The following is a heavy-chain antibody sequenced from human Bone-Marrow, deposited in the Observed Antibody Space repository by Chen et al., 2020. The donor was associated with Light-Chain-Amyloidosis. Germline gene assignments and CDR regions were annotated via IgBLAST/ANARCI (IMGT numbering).Heavy chain of an antibody. D-gene: IGHD5-12*01. V-gene: IGHV5-51*01. Sequence: EVQLEQSGPEVKKPGESLKISCKGSGYTFPNYWIGWVRQMPGKGLEWMGVIYPDDSEARYSPSLEDQVTISADKSITTACLQWRSLKASDTAMYYCARRRDGYNFDYWGQGTLVTVSS. CDR3: ARRRDGYNFDY. CDR1: GYTFPNYW. J-gene: IGHJ4*02. CDR2: IYPDDSEA.